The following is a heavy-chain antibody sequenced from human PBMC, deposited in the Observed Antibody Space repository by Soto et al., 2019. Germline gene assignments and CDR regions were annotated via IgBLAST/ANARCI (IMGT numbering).Heavy chain of an antibody. D-gene: IGHD6-6*01. V-gene: IGHV3-74*01. Sequence: GGSLRLSCAASGFTFTNYWMHWVRQVPGKGLVWVSRIGGVGAGTSYSDSVKGRFTISRGNSKNTLYLQMNSLRAEDAAVYYCVREASSSGLHLDHWGRGTLVTVSS. CDR3: VREASSSGLHLDH. CDR2: IGGVGAGT. CDR1: GFTFTNYW. J-gene: IGHJ4*02.